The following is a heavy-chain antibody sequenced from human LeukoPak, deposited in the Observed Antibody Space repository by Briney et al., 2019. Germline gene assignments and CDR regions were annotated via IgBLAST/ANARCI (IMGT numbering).Heavy chain of an antibody. Sequence: GRSLRPSCAASGFTFSSYAMHWVRQAPGKGLEWVAVISYDGSNKYYADSVKGRFTISRDNSKNTLYLQMNSLRAEDTAVYYCARDGVSFDYWGQGTLVTVSS. CDR2: ISYDGSNK. CDR1: GFTFSSYA. CDR3: ARDGVSFDY. D-gene: IGHD3-3*01. V-gene: IGHV3-30*04. J-gene: IGHJ4*02.